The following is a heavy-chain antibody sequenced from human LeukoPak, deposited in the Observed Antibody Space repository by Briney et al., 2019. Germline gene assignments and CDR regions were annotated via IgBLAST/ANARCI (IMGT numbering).Heavy chain of an antibody. CDR3: ARDPNGPSWFDP. J-gene: IGHJ5*02. Sequence: PSETLSLTCAVSGGSFSGFYWHWIRQSPEKGLEWIGEINHRGSTNYNPSLRSRVTISVDTSKNQFSLKLSSVTAADTAVYYCARDPNGPSWFDPWGQGTLVTVSS. V-gene: IGHV4-34*01. CDR1: GGSFSGFY. D-gene: IGHD1-1*01. CDR2: INHRGST.